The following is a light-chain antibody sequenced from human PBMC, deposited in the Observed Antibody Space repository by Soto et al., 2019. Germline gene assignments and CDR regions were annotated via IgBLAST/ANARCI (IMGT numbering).Light chain of an antibody. CDR2: AAS. CDR1: QNIVYH. J-gene: IGKJ3*01. Sequence: DIHMTHSASSLSASLGYIVRIPCRSSQNIVYHLNWYQQKAGKAPKLLIYAASNLHPGVPSRFSGSGSGTDFSLTISSLQPEDFATYYCQQSLSNPLLTFGHGTKVDIK. CDR3: QQSLSNPLLT. V-gene: IGKV1-39*01.